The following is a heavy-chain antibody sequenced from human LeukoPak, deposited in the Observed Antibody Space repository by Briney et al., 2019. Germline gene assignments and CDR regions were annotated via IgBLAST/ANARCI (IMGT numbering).Heavy chain of an antibody. J-gene: IGHJ3*02. D-gene: IGHD6-19*01. CDR1: GGSISSSSYY. Sequence: SETLSLTCTVSGGSISSSSYYWGWIRQPPGKGLEWIGSIYYSGSTYYNPSLKSRVTISVDTSKNQFSLKLSSVTAADTAVYYCARDLPDSSGWYPDAFDIWGQGTMVTVSS. CDR2: IYYSGST. CDR3: ARDLPDSSGWYPDAFDI. V-gene: IGHV4-39*02.